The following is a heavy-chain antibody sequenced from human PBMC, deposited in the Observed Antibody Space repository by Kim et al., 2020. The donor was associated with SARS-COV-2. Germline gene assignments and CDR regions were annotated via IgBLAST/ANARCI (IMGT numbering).Heavy chain of an antibody. J-gene: IGHJ6*02. Sequence: ASVKVSCKASGYTFTSYDINWVRQATGQGLEWMGWMNPNSGNTGYAQKFQGRVTMTRNTSISTAYMELSSLRSEDTAVYYCARGMVRGVIPFYYYYGMDVWGQGTTVTVSS. CDR3: ARGMVRGVIPFYYYYGMDV. CDR2: MNPNSGNT. CDR1: GYTFTSYD. V-gene: IGHV1-8*01. D-gene: IGHD3-10*01.